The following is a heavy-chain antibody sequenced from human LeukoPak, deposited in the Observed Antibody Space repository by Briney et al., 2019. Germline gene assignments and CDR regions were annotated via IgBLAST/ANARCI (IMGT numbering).Heavy chain of an antibody. V-gene: IGHV4-34*01. CDR2: INHSGST. CDR1: GGSFSGYY. CDR3: ARTSIYYDSSGYRS. Sequence: SETLSLTCAVYGGSFSGYYWSWIRQPPGKGLEWIGEINHSGSTNYNPSLKSRVTISVDASKNQFSLKLSSVTAADTAVYYCARTSIYYDSSGYRSWGQGTLVTVSS. J-gene: IGHJ5*02. D-gene: IGHD3-22*01.